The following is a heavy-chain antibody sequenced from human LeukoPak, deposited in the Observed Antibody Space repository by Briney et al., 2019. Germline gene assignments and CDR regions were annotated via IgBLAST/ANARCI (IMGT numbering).Heavy chain of an antibody. V-gene: IGHV3-48*03. Sequence: GGSLRLSCAASGFTFSSYEMNWVRQAPGKGLEWVSYISSSGSTIYYADSVKGRFTISRDNAKNSLYLQMNSLRAEDTAVYYCARTSGLYRADDYWGQGTLVTVSS. J-gene: IGHJ4*02. CDR1: GFTFSSYE. D-gene: IGHD6-19*01. CDR3: ARTSGLYRADDY. CDR2: ISSSGSTI.